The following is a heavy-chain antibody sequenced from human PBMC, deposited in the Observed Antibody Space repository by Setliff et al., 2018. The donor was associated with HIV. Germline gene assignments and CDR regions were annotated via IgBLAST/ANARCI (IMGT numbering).Heavy chain of an antibody. D-gene: IGHD2-21*02. CDR3: ARDGGPYCGGDCHLFRLPFQH. CDR2: ISAYNGNT. J-gene: IGHJ1*01. CDR1: GYTFTSYG. V-gene: IGHV1-18*01. Sequence: ASVKVSCKASGYTFTSYGISWVRQAPGQGLEWMGWISAYNGNTNYAQKLQGRVTMTTDTSTSTAYMELRSLRSDDTAMYYCARDGGPYCGGDCHLFRLPFQHWGQGTLVTVSS.